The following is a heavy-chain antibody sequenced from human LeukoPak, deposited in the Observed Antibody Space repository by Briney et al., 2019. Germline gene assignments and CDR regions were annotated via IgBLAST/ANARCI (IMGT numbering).Heavy chain of an antibody. CDR2: IYYSGST. CDR3: VRGRYSSGIYYFDY. Sequence: PSESLSLTCTVSGVSISSYYWSWIRQPPGKGLEWIGYIYYSGSTNYNPSLKSRVTISVDTSKNQFSLKLSSVTAADTAVYYCVRGRYSSGIYYFDYWGQGTLVTVSS. V-gene: IGHV4-59*01. J-gene: IGHJ4*02. D-gene: IGHD6-19*01. CDR1: GVSISSYY.